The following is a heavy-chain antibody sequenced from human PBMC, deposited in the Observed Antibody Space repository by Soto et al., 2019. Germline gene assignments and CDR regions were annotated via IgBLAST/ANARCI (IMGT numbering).Heavy chain of an antibody. Sequence: GGSLRLSCAASGFTFSTYGMHWVRQAPGKGLEWVAVIWYDGSKIHYADSVKGRFTISRDNSKSTLYLQMNSLRAEDTAVYYCARPLEQHQLGFGMDVWGQGSPVTVSS. V-gene: IGHV3-33*01. CDR1: GFTFSTYG. D-gene: IGHD6-13*01. CDR3: ARPLEQHQLGFGMDV. CDR2: IWYDGSKI. J-gene: IGHJ6*01.